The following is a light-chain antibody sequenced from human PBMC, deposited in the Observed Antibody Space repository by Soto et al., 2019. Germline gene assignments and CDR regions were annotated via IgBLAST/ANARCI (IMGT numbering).Light chain of an antibody. CDR2: RNN. V-gene: IGLV1-47*01. CDR3: AAWDDSLSGVV. J-gene: IGLJ2*01. CDR1: SSNIGSNY. Sequence: QLVLTQPPSASGTPGQRVTISCSGSSSNIGSNYVFWYQHLPGTAPELLIYRNNQRPSGVPDRFSGSKFGTSASLAISGLRSEDETDYYCAAWDDSLSGVVFGGGTKLTVL.